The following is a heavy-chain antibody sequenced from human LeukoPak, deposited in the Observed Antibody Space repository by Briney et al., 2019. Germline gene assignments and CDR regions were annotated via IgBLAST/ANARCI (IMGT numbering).Heavy chain of an antibody. Sequence: PGGSLRLSCEASGFTFSSYGMHWVRQAPGKGLEWVAVIWYDGSNKYYADSVKGRFTISRDNSKNTLYLQMNSLRAEDTAVYYCARVLYSSGWYDWFDPWGQGTLVTVSS. CDR3: ARVLYSSGWYDWFDP. J-gene: IGHJ5*02. CDR2: IWYDGSNK. D-gene: IGHD6-19*01. CDR1: GFTFSSYG. V-gene: IGHV3-33*01.